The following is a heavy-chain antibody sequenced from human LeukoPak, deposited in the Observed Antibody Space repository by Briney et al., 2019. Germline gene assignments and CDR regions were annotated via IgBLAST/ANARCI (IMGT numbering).Heavy chain of an antibody. CDR1: GYTFTSYY. J-gene: IGHJ4*02. V-gene: IGHV1-46*01. D-gene: IGHD6-19*01. Sequence: GASVKVSCKASGYTFTSYYMHWVRQAPGQGLEWMGIINHSGGSTSYAQKFQGRVTMTRDTSTSTVYMELSSLRSEDAAVYYCARDGWGVAVLEWGQGTLVTVSS. CDR3: ARDGWGVAVLE. CDR2: INHSGGST.